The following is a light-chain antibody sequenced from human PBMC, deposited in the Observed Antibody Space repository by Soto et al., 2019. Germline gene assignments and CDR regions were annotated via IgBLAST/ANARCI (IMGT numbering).Light chain of an antibody. Sequence: DIQMTQSPSTLSASVGDRVTSTCRASQSISSWLAWYQQKPGKAPKLLIYDASSLESGVPSRFSGSGSGTEFTLTISSLQPDDFATYYCQHLEAFGQGTKVEIK. CDR2: DAS. V-gene: IGKV1-5*01. CDR3: QHLEA. CDR1: QSISSW. J-gene: IGKJ1*01.